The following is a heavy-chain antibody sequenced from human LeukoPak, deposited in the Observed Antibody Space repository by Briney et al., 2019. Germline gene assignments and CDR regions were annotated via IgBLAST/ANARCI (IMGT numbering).Heavy chain of an antibody. CDR3: ARGVGD. Sequence: GGSLRLSCAASGFTFDDYAMHWVRQAPGKGLEWVSVIYSGGSTYYADSVKGRFTISRDNSKNTLYLQMNSLRAEDTAVYYCARGVGDWGQGTLVTVSS. CDR1: GFTFDDYA. CDR2: IYSGGST. D-gene: IGHD3-10*01. V-gene: IGHV3-66*01. J-gene: IGHJ4*02.